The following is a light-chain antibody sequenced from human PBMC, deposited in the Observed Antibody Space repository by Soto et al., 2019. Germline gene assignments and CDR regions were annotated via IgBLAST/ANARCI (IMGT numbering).Light chain of an antibody. CDR1: QTVNSR. J-gene: IGKJ1*01. CDR3: HQRQSWPRT. CDR2: HTS. Sequence: IVLTQSPATLSSSPGERATLSCRASQTVNSRLAWYQHKPGQAPRLLIYHTSNRATGIPARFSGSGSGTDFTLTISSLEPGDFAVYCCHQRQSWPRTFGQGTKVDIK. V-gene: IGKV3-11*01.